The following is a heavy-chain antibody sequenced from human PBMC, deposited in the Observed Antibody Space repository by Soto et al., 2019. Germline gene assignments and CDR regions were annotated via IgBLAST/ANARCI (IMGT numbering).Heavy chain of an antibody. CDR2: IYYSGST. CDR1: GGSISSSSYY. J-gene: IGHJ6*02. D-gene: IGHD3-3*01. Sequence: PXETLSLTCTVSGGSISSSSYYWGWIRQPPGKGLEWIGSIYYSGSTYYNPSLKSRVTISVDTSKNQFSLKLSSVTAADTAVYYCARQGYDFWSGYYIDYYYYGMDVWGQGTTVTVSS. V-gene: IGHV4-39*01. CDR3: ARQGYDFWSGYYIDYYYYGMDV.